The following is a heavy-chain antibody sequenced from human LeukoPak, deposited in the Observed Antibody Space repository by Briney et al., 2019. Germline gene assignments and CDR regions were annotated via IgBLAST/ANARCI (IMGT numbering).Heavy chain of an antibody. CDR2: IYYSGST. V-gene: IGHV4-39*01. CDR3: ARHGSYGSGSHDQGYFDY. Sequence: PSETLSLTCTVSGGSISSSSYYWGWIRQPPGKGLEWIGSIYYSGSTYYNPSLKSRVTISVDTSKNQFSLKLSSVTAADTAVYYCARHGSYGSGSHDQGYFDYWGQGTLVTVSS. D-gene: IGHD3-10*01. J-gene: IGHJ4*02. CDR1: GGSISSSSYY.